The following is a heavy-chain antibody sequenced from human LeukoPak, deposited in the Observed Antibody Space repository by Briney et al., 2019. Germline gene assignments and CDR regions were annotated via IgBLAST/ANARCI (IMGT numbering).Heavy chain of an antibody. D-gene: IGHD1-26*01. V-gene: IGHV4-61*02. J-gene: IGHJ4*02. CDR3: ARVGAAEGLHIDY. CDR1: GGSISSGSYY. Sequence: SETLSLTCTVSGGSISSGSYYWSWIRQPAGKGLEWIGRIYTSGSTNYNPSLKSRVTISVDTSKNQFSLKLSSVTGADTAVYYCARVGAAEGLHIDYWGQGTLVTVSS. CDR2: IYTSGST.